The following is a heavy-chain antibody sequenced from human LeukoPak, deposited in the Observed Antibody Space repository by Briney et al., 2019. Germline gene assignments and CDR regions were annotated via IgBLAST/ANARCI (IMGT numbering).Heavy chain of an antibody. CDR3: ARRAGAYSHPYDY. J-gene: IGHJ4*02. Sequence: TGGSLRLSCAASGFTFSSYWMTWVRQAPGKGLEWVANIVPDGSEKYYVESVRGRFTISRDNAKNSLYLQMNSLRAEDTAVYYCARRAGAYSHPYDYWGQGTLVTVSS. CDR1: GFTFSSYW. D-gene: IGHD4/OR15-4a*01. V-gene: IGHV3-7*01. CDR2: IVPDGSEK.